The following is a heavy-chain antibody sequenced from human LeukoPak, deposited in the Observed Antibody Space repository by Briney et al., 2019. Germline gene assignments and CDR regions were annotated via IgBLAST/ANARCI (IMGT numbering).Heavy chain of an antibody. V-gene: IGHV4-4*07. D-gene: IGHD5-18*01. CDR2: IYTSGST. CDR1: GGSISPYY. CDR3: AREGATAMVLYYFDY. Sequence: SETLSLTCSVSGGSISPYYWSWIRQPAGKGLEWIGRIYTSGSTNYNPSLKSRVTMSVDTSKNQFSLKLSSVTAADTAVYYCAREGATAMVLYYFDYWGQGTLVTVSS. J-gene: IGHJ4*02.